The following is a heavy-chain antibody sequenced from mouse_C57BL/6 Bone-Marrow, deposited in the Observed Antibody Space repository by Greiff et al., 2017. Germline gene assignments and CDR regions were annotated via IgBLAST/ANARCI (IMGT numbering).Heavy chain of an antibody. J-gene: IGHJ2*01. CDR1: GYTFTSYW. D-gene: IGHD4-1*01. Sequence: QVQLQQSGAELVKPGASVKMSCTASGYTFTSYWITWVKQRPGQGLEWIGDIYPGSGSNNYNEKFKSKATLTVDTSSSAAYMQLSSLTSEDSSVYSCARWGAGTYYVDYWGQGTTLTVSS. CDR2: IYPGSGSN. V-gene: IGHV1-55*01. CDR3: ARWGAGTYYVDY.